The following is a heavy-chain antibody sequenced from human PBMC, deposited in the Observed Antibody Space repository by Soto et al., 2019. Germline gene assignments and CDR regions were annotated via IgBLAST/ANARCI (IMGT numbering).Heavy chain of an antibody. CDR3: XRXXXXXXXXXDFDF. CDR1: XFXXXXHH. J-gene: IGHJ3*01. Sequence: EVQLVESGGGLVQPGESTRLSCAXXXFXXXXHHMDWVRXAXGXGLEWVGRIRNKANSDTTEYAASVKGRFTISKDDSKNSVYLQMNSLKTEDTATYYXXRXXXXXXXXXDFDFWGQGTLVTVSS. V-gene: IGHV3-72*01. CDR2: IRNKANSDTT.